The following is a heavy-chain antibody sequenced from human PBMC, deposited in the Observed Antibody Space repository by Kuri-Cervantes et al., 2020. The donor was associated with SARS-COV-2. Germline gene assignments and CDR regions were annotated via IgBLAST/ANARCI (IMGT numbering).Heavy chain of an antibody. V-gene: IGHV3-64*04. CDR2: ISGNGGST. D-gene: IGHD3-16*01. Sequence: GESLKISCSASGFTFSSYAMHWVRQAPGKGLEYVSAISGNGGSTYYADSVKGRFTISRDNSKNTLYLQMDSLRAEDTAVYYCARDGGGWFDPWGQGTLVTVSS. J-gene: IGHJ5*02. CDR3: ARDGGGWFDP. CDR1: GFTFSSYA.